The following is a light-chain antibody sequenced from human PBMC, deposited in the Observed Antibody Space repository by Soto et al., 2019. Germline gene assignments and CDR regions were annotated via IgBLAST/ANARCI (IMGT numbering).Light chain of an antibody. Sequence: QSVLTQPPSASGIPGQRGTISCSGSSFGIGSNYVYWYQQLPGTTSKLLIYSNNQRPSGVPDRFSGSKSGTSASLAISGLRYEDEADYYCASWDVSLSGLYVFGTGTKLTVL. CDR2: SNN. CDR3: ASWDVSLSGLYV. CDR1: SFGIGSNY. V-gene: IGLV1-47*02. J-gene: IGLJ1*01.